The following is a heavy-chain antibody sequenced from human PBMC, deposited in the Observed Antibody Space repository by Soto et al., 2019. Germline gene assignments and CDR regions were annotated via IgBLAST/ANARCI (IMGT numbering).Heavy chain of an antibody. CDR1: GYTFTNYG. D-gene: IGHD3-10*01. CDR3: ARDSDGSRSYYNDY. V-gene: IGHV1-18*01. CDR2: IGAYKGDT. Sequence: ASVKVSCKASGYTFTNYGNSWVRQAPGQGLDWMRWIGAYKGDTNYAHNLRGSDTITQHISTNTAXIDPRNLRDEDTAVSYGARDSDGSRSYYNDYWG. J-gene: IGHJ4*01.